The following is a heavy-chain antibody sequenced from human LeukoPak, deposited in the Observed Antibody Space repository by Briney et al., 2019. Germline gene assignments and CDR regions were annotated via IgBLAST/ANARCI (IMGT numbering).Heavy chain of an antibody. CDR1: GGSISSYY. V-gene: IGHV4-59*08. Sequence: SETLSLTCTVSGGSISSYYWSWIRQPPGKGLEWIGYIYYSGSTNYNPSLKSRVTISVDTSKNQFSLKLSSVTAADTAVYYCARAGIGAAYHYHYGMDVWGQGTTVTISS. J-gene: IGHJ6*02. D-gene: IGHD6-13*01. CDR2: IYYSGST. CDR3: ARAGIGAAYHYHYGMDV.